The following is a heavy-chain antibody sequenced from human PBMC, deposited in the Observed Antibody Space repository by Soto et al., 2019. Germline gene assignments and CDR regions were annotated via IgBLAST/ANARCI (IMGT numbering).Heavy chain of an antibody. CDR2: IYPGDSDT. CDR1: GYSFTSYW. J-gene: IGHJ6*02. Sequence: GESLKISCKGSGYSFTSYWIGWVRQMPGKGLEWMGIIYPGDSDTRYSPSFQGQVTISADKSISTAYLQWSSLKASDTAMYYCARSHGNILTGYYSYYYYGMDVWGQGTTVTVSS. D-gene: IGHD3-9*01. V-gene: IGHV5-51*01. CDR3: ARSHGNILTGYYSYYYYGMDV.